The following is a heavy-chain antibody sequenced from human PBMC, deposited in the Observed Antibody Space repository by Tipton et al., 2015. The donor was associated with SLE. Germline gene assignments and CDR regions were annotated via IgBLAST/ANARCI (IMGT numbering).Heavy chain of an antibody. V-gene: IGHV4-59*04. Sequence: LRLSCTVSGGSISSYYWSWIRQPPGKGLEWIGYIYYSGSTYYNPSLKSRATISVDTSKNQFSLKLSSVTAADTAVYYCARLRQGDLDYWGQGTLVTVSS. CDR1: GGSISSYY. CDR2: IYYSGST. J-gene: IGHJ4*02. CDR3: ARLRQGDLDY. D-gene: IGHD3-10*01.